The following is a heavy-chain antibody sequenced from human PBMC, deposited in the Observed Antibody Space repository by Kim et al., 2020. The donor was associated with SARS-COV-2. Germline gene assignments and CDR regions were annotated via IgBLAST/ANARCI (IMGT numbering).Heavy chain of an antibody. D-gene: IGHD3-10*01. CDR3: ARGRFGSFYFDY. V-gene: IGHV4-59*09. CDR2: S. J-gene: IGHJ4*02. Sequence: SNSNPSLKSRVSISLDSSNQQFSLNLRAVTAADTAIYYCARGRFGSFYFDYWGQGNLVTVSS.